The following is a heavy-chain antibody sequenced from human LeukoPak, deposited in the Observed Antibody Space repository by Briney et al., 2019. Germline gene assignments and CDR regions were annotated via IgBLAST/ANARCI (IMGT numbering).Heavy chain of an antibody. CDR1: GFNDSSNY. D-gene: IGHD3-9*01. J-gene: IGHJ4*02. CDR3: ARDLTAAGY. V-gene: IGHV3-66*01. Sequence: GGSLRLSCAASGFNDSSNYMSWVRPAPGKGLEWVSFIYSGGSTYYPDSVKGRFTIPRDNSKNTLYLQMNSLRPAHPAVYYCARDLTAAGYWGQGTLATVSS. CDR2: IYSGGST.